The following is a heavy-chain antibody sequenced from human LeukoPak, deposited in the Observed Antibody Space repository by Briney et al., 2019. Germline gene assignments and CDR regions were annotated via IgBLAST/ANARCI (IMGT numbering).Heavy chain of an antibody. CDR3: AKSGGYSYGIYYYMDV. Sequence: GGSLRLSCAASGFTFSSYWMTWVRQAPGKGLEWVANIKQDGSEKYYVDSVKGRFTISRDNSKNTLYLQMNSLRAEDTAVYYCAKSGGYSYGIYYYMDVWGKGTTVTVSS. V-gene: IGHV3-7*03. CDR1: GFTFSSYW. D-gene: IGHD5-18*01. J-gene: IGHJ6*03. CDR2: IKQDGSEK.